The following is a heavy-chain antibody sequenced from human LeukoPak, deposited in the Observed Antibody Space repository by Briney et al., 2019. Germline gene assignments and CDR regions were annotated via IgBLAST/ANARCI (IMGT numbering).Heavy chain of an antibody. Sequence: ASVKVSFQASCYPFTSYGVSWVRPAPGQGPEWMGWISAYNGNTNYAQKLQGRVTITADKSTSTAYMELSSLRSEDTAVYYCAREGFGELLRPLYYYYYYMDVWGKGTTVTVSS. CDR2: ISAYNGNT. J-gene: IGHJ6*03. V-gene: IGHV1-18*01. CDR1: CYPFTSYG. CDR3: AREGFGELLRPLYYYYYYMDV. D-gene: IGHD3-10*01.